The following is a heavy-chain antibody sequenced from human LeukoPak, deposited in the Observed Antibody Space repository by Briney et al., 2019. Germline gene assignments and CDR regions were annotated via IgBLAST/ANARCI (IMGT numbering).Heavy chain of an antibody. V-gene: IGHV4-4*07. CDR3: ARVGIIAARHPEYYFDY. CDR2: INTSGST. CDR1: GGSISSYY. D-gene: IGHD6-6*01. Sequence: SETLSLTCTVSGGSISSYYWSWIRQPAGKGLEWIGRINTSGSTNYNPSLKSRVTMSVDTSKNQFSLKLSSVTAADTAVYYCARVGIIAARHPEYYFDYWGQGTLVTVSS. J-gene: IGHJ4*02.